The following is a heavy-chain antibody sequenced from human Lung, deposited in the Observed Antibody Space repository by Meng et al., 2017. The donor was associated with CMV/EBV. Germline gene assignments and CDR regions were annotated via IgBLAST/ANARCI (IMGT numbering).Heavy chain of an antibody. CDR2: ISAYRGNT. Sequence: ASVKVSCKGSGYIFSNYGFSWVRQAPGQGPEWMGWISAYRGNTNYAQKFQGRLTLTTDVSTSTAYMELGGLTFDDTAVYYCAGDHVVLKVYRAYWGQGTRVTVSS. CDR3: AGDHVVLKVYRAY. D-gene: IGHD2-21*01. J-gene: IGHJ4*02. CDR1: GYIFSNYG. V-gene: IGHV1-18*01.